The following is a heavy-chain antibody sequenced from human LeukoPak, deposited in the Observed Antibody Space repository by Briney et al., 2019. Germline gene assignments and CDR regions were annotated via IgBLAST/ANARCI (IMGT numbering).Heavy chain of an antibody. J-gene: IGHJ3*02. V-gene: IGHV3-48*01. Sequence: GGSLRLSCAASGFIFNDYTFSWVRQAPGKGLEWVSYISSITNAIYYADSVKGRFTISRDNAKNSLSLQMNSLRAEDTAMYYCAREGVPDAFDIWGQGTMVTVSS. CDR2: ISSITNAI. CDR1: GFIFNDYT. D-gene: IGHD3-16*01. CDR3: AREGVPDAFDI.